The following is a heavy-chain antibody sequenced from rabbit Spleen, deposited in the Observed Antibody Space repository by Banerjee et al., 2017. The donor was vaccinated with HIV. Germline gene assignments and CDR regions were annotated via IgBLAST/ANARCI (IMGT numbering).Heavy chain of an antibody. CDR3: ARNYVNAFDP. D-gene: IGHD1-1*01. V-gene: IGHV1S40*01. Sequence: QSLEESGGGLVQPEGSLTITCTTSGFSFSSSDYMCRVRQAPGKGLEWIACFYTGSSRSTYYASWAKGRFTISKTSSTTVTLQMTSLTAADTATYFCARNYVNAFDPWGPGTLVTVS. J-gene: IGHJ2*01. CDR1: GFSFSSSDY. CDR2: FYTGSSRST.